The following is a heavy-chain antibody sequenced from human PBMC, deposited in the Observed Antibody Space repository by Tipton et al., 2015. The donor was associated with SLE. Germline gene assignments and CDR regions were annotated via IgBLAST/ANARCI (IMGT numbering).Heavy chain of an antibody. V-gene: IGHV4-38-2*02. CDR3: ARTEVRGVIAMDV. CDR1: GYSISSGYY. CDR2: FYHSGST. D-gene: IGHD3-10*01. J-gene: IGHJ6*03. Sequence: TLSLTCNVSGYSISSGYYWGWIRQFPGKGLEWIGSFYHSGSTYYNPSLKSRVTISVDTSKNQFSLRLTSVTAADTAVYYCARTEVRGVIAMDVWGKGTTVTVSS.